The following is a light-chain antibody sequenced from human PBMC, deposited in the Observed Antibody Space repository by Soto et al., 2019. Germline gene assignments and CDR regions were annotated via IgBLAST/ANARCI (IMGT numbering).Light chain of an antibody. CDR1: QSVSRY. CDR3: HQRSDWPPIT. CDR2: DAS. V-gene: IGKV3-11*01. Sequence: ELVLTQSPGTLSLSPGERATLSCRASQSVSRYLAWYQQKPGQAPRLLIYDASNRATGIPARFSGSGSGTDFTLTISSLEPEDSAVYYCHQRSDWPPITFGQGTRREIK. J-gene: IGKJ5*01.